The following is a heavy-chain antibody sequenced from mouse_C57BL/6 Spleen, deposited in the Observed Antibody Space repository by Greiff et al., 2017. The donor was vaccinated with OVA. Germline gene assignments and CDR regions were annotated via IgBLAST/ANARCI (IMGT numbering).Heavy chain of an antibody. CDR3: ASNYFAY. V-gene: IGHV1-50*01. D-gene: IGHD2-1*01. CDR2: IDPSDSYT. J-gene: IGHJ3*01. CDR1: GYTFTSYW. Sequence: VKLQQPGAELVKPGASVKLSCKASGYTFTSYWMQWVKQRPGQGLEWIGEIDPSDSYTNYNQKFKGKATLTVDTSSSTAYMQLSSLTSEDSAVYYCASNYFAYWGKGALVTVSA.